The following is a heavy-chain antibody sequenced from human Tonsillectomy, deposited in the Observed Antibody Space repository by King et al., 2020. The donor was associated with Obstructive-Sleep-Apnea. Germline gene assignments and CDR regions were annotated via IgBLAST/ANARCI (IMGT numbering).Heavy chain of an antibody. Sequence: QLVQSGGGLVKPGGSLRLSCAASGFTFGDYYMSWIRQAPGKGLEWVSYISSSSSYTNYADSVKGRFTISRDNAKNSLYLQMNSLRAEDTAGYYCARQVGATLFDYWGQGTLVTVSS. J-gene: IGHJ4*02. V-gene: IGHV3-11*06. D-gene: IGHD1-26*01. CDR2: ISSSSSYT. CDR3: ARQVGATLFDY. CDR1: GFTFGDYY.